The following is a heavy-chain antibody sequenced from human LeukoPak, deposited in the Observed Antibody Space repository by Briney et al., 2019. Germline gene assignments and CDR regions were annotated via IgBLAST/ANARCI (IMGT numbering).Heavy chain of an antibody. Sequence: PGGSLRLSCAASGFIFSNYDMSWVRQAPGKGLEWVSSFRASDYTTYYADSVKGRFTIFRDNSKNVLYLQMDRLRAEDTAVYSCAKDVCTSPRCLLYFDSWGQETLVTVSS. CDR3: AKDVCTSPRCLLYFDS. D-gene: IGHD2-8*01. CDR2: FRASDYTT. J-gene: IGHJ4*02. CDR1: GFIFSNYD. V-gene: IGHV3-23*01.